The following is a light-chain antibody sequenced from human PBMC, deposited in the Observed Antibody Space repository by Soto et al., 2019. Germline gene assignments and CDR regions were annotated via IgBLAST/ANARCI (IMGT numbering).Light chain of an antibody. CDR3: QQCNTFWT. CDR2: DVS. Sequence: DLQMTQSPSTLSASVGDRVTITCRASQSISSWLAWYQQKPGKAPKLLIYDVSTLESGVPSRFSGSGSGTEFTLTISSLQPDDSATYYCQQCNTFWTFGQGTKVEIK. J-gene: IGKJ1*01. V-gene: IGKV1-5*01. CDR1: QSISSW.